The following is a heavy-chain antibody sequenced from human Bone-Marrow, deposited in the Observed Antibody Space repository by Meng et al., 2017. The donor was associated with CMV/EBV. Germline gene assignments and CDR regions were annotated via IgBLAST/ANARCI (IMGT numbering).Heavy chain of an antibody. CDR3: ANKYHGYYGMDV. Sequence: GGSLRLSCAASGFTFSSYAMSWVRQAPGKGLEWVSAISGSGGSTYYADSVKGRFTISRDNSKNTLYLQMNSLRAEDTAVYYCANKYHGYYGMDVWCQGTTVTVS. CDR1: GFTFSSYA. D-gene: IGHD2-2*01. J-gene: IGHJ6*02. CDR2: ISGSGGST. V-gene: IGHV3-23*01.